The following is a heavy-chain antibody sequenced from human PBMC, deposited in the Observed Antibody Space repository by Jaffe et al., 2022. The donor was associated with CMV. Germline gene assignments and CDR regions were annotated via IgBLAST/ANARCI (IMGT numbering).Heavy chain of an antibody. CDR1: GGTFSSYA. V-gene: IGHV1-69*01. CDR3: ARGGGVSLDTAMVTPEYNWFDP. CDR2: IIPIFGTA. Sequence: QVQLVQSGAEVKKPGSSVKVSCKASGGTFSSYAISWVRQAPGQGLEWMGGIIPIFGTANYAQKFQGRVTITADESTSTAYMELSSLRSEDTAVYYCARGGGVSLDTAMVTPEYNWFDPWGQGTLVTVSS. D-gene: IGHD5-18*01. J-gene: IGHJ5*02.